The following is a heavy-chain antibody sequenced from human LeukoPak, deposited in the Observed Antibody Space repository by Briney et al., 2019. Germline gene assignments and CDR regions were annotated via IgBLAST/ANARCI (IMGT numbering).Heavy chain of an antibody. CDR1: GFTFSSYW. V-gene: IGHV3-7*04. J-gene: IGHJ4*02. D-gene: IGHD5-24*01. Sequence: PGGSLRLSCTASGFTFSSYWMNWVRQAPGKGLEWVANIKQDGSEKYYVDSVKGRFTISRDDAKKSLYLQMNSLRAEDTAVYYCARETEMANLDYWGQGTLVT. CDR3: ARETEMANLDY. CDR2: IKQDGSEK.